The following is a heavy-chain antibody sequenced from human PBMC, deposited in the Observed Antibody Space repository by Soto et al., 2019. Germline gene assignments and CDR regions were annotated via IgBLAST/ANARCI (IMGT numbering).Heavy chain of an antibody. CDR2: IYHSGST. D-gene: IGHD5-18*01. V-gene: IGHV4-30-2*01. J-gene: IGHJ6*02. Sequence: PSETLSLTCAVSGGSISGGGYSWSWIRQPPGKGLEWIGYIYHSGSTYYNPSLKSRVTISVDRSKNQLSLKLSSVTAADTAVYYCAKGYSYGYELDYYGMDVWGQGTTVTVSS. CDR3: AKGYSYGYELDYYGMDV. CDR1: GGSISGGGYS.